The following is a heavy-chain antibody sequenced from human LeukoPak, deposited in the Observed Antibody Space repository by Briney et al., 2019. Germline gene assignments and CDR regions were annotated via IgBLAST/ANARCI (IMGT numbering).Heavy chain of an antibody. CDR3: ARQNEYYDSSGYSNYYYYMDV. J-gene: IGHJ6*03. V-gene: IGHV4-59*08. CDR2: IYYTGST. Sequence: SETLSLTCTVSGGSISSYYWSWIRQPPGKGLEWIGYIYYTGSTNYNPSLKSRVTMSVDTSKTQFSLKLSSVTAADTAVYYCARQNEYYDSSGYSNYYYYMDVWGKGTTVTISS. D-gene: IGHD3-22*01. CDR1: GGSISSYY.